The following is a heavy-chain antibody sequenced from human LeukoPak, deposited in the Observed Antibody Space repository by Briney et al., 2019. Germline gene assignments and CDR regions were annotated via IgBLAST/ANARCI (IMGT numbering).Heavy chain of an antibody. CDR1: GFTFSSYE. CDR3: ARVYELREEDYYYYYMDV. V-gene: IGHV3-20*04. Sequence: GGSLRLSCAASGFTFSSYEMHWVRQAPGKGLEWVSGINWNGGSTGYADSVKGRFTISRDNAKNSLYLQMNSLRAEDTALYYCARVYELREEDYYYYYMDVWGKGTTVTVSS. D-gene: IGHD5/OR15-5a*01. J-gene: IGHJ6*03. CDR2: INWNGGST.